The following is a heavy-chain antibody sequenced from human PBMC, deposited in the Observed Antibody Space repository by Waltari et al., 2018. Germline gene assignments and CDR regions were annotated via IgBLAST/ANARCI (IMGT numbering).Heavy chain of an antibody. Sequence: QVQLVQSGAEVKKPGSSVKVSCKASGGTFSSYAISWVRQAPGQGLEWMGGIIPIFGKANYAQKFQGRVTITADESTSTAYMELSSLRSEDTAVYYCARVGRGMVVAATRNWFDPWGQGTLVTVSS. J-gene: IGHJ5*02. V-gene: IGHV1-69*12. CDR2: IIPIFGKA. D-gene: IGHD2-15*01. CDR1: GGTFSSYA. CDR3: ARVGRGMVVAATRNWFDP.